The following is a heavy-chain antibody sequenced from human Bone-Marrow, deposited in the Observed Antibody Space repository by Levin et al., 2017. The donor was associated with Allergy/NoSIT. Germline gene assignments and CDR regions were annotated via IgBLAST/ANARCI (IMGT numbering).Heavy chain of an antibody. Sequence: PGGSLRLSCAASGMTFDDYAMHWVRQSPGKGLEWVSGISWDSSTTGYAASVKGRFTISRDNANNPLYLQMNSLSPEDTALYYCSKDMGRGYQLRLGYYTGMDVWGRGTTVTVSS. D-gene: IGHD2-2*01. CDR1: GMTFDDYA. CDR2: ISWDSSTT. J-gene: IGHJ6*02. CDR3: SKDMGRGYQLRLGYYTGMDV. V-gene: IGHV3-9*01.